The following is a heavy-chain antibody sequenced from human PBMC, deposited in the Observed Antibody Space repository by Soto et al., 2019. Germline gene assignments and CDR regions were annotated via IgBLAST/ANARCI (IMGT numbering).Heavy chain of an antibody. Sequence: GESLKISCKGSGYSFTSYWIGWVRQMPGKGLEWMGIIYPGDSDTRYSPSFQGQVTISADKSISTAYLQWSSLKASDTAMYYCERLRPEGGIAGLFDPWGQGTLVTVSS. CDR1: GYSFTSYW. V-gene: IGHV5-51*01. J-gene: IGHJ5*02. CDR2: IYPGDSDT. D-gene: IGHD6-13*01. CDR3: ERLRPEGGIAGLFDP.